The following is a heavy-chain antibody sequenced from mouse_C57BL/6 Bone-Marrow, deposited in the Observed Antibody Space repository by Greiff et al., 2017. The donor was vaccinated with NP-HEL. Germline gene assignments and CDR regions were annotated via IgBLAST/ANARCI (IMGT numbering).Heavy chain of an antibody. J-gene: IGHJ2*01. D-gene: IGHD2-3*01. CDR3: ARRGGYYAFDY. V-gene: IGHV5-6*02. CDR1: GFTFSSYG. CDR2: ISSGGSYT. Sequence: DVMLVESGGDLVKPGGSLKLSCAASGFTFSSYGMSWVRQTPDKRLEWVATISSGGSYTYYPDSVKGRFTISRDNAKNTLYLQMSSLKSEDTAMYYCARRGGYYAFDYWGQGTTLTVSS.